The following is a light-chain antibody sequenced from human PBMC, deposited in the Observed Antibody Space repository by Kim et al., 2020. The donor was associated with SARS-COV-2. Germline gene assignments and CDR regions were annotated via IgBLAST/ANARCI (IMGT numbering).Light chain of an antibody. CDR2: SNN. CDR1: SSSIGSNT. J-gene: IGLJ3*02. Sequence: QSVLAQPPSASGTPGQRVTISCSGSSSSIGSNTVNWYQQLPGTAPKVLIYSNNQRPSGVPDRFSGSKSGTSASLAISGLQSEDEADYYCAAWDDSLGGWVFGGGTQLTVL. V-gene: IGLV1-44*01. CDR3: AAWDDSLGGWV.